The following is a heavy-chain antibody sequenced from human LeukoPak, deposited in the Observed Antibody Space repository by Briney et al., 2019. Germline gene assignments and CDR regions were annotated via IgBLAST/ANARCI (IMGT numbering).Heavy chain of an antibody. CDR2: ISPTGGAI. D-gene: IGHD1-1*01. CDR1: GFTLTNAW. J-gene: IGHJ4*02. V-gene: IGHV3-21*01. CDR3: ASGIRERGFDY. Sequence: GGSLRLSCAASGFTLTNAWMNWVRQAPGRGLEWVSSISPTGGAIFYADSLRGRFTISRDNAKNSLYLQMNSLRAEDTALYFCASGIRERGFDYWGQGTLVTVSS.